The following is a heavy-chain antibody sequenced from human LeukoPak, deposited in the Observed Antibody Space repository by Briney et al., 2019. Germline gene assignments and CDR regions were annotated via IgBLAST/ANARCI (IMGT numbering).Heavy chain of an antibody. CDR1: GFTFSRYW. CDR2: IKEDGSAK. V-gene: IGHV3-7*01. D-gene: IGHD3-22*01. J-gene: IGHJ4*02. Sequence: GGSLRLSCAASGFTFSRYWMSWVRQAPGKGLEWVANIKEDGSAKYYVDPVKGRFTISRDNAKNSLYLQMNSLRAEDTAVYYCATSYDSSGCDWGQGTLVTVSS. CDR3: ATSYDSSGCD.